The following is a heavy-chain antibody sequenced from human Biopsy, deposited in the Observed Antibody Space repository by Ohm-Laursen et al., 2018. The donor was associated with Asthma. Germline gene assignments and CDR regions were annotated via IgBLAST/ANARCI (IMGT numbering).Heavy chain of an antibody. CDR1: GFTFNDYA. CDR2: ISYDGSNQ. D-gene: IGHD1-1*01. CDR3: ARKGNGWNGCDY. V-gene: IGHV3-30*03. Sequence: SLRLSCAASGFTFNDYAMHWVRLAPGKGLEWVTLISYDGSNQYYADSVKGRFTISRDNSKNTLYLQMNSLRAEDTAVYYCARKGNGWNGCDYWGQGTLVTVSS. J-gene: IGHJ4*02.